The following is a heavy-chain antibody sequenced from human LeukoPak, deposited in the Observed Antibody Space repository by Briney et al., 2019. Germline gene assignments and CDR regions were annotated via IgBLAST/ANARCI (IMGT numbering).Heavy chain of an antibody. CDR3: ARDFDSSGWVLDY. Sequence: GASVKVSCKASVYTFTTYGISWVRQPPGQGLEWMGWISAYNGKANYSQHLQGRVTMTTNTSTSTAYMELRSLRSDDTAVYYCARDFDSSGWVLDYWGQGTLVTVSS. J-gene: IGHJ4*02. D-gene: IGHD6-19*01. V-gene: IGHV1-18*04. CDR1: VYTFTTYG. CDR2: ISAYNGKA.